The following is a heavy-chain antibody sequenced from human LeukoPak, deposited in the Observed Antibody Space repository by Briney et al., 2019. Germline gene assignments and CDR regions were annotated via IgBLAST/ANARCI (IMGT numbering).Heavy chain of an antibody. CDR2: INRDGTT. V-gene: IGHV3-66*02. D-gene: IGHD6-6*01. Sequence: GGSLRLSCAASGMSVSENYMSWVRQAPGKGLERGCVINRDGTTDYAESVKGRFTISRDIAENTLSLQMNSLRVQDTALYYCARDSGSTSWAYSWGQGTLVSVSS. CDR3: ARDSGSTSWAYS. CDR1: GMSVSENY. J-gene: IGHJ4*02.